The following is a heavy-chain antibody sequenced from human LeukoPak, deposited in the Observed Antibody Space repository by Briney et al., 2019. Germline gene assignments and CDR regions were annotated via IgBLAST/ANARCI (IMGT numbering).Heavy chain of an antibody. CDR1: GFTFDDYG. V-gene: IGHV3-20*04. J-gene: IGHJ3*02. CDR3: AKGGPYDILTGKYVFDI. D-gene: IGHD3-9*01. Sequence: GGSLRLSCAASGFTFDDYGMSWVRQAPGKGLEWVSGINWNGGSTGYADSVKGRFTISRDNAKNSLYLQMNNLRAEDTAVYYCAKGGPYDILTGKYVFDIWGQGTTVTVSS. CDR2: INWNGGST.